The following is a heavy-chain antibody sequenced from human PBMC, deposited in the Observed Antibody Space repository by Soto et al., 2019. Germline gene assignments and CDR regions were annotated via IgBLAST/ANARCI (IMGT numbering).Heavy chain of an antibody. CDR3: ASHTSPYSSGWDDYYYYYGMDV. V-gene: IGHV4-39*01. Sequence: PSETLSLTCTVSGGSISSSSYYWGWIRQPPGKGLEWIGSIYYSGSTYYNPSFKSRVTISVDTSKNQFSLKLSSVTAADTAVYYCASHTSPYSSGWDDYYYYYGMDVWGQGTTVTVSS. D-gene: IGHD6-19*01. CDR2: IYYSGST. CDR1: GGSISSSSYY. J-gene: IGHJ6*02.